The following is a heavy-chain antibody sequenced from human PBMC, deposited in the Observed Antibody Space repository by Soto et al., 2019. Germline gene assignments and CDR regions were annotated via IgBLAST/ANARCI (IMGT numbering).Heavy chain of an antibody. J-gene: IGHJ5*02. V-gene: IGHV4-34*01. CDR2: INHSGST. Sequence: SETLSLTCAVYGGSFSGYYWSWIRQPPGKGLEWIGEINHSGSTNYNPSLKSRVTITVDTSKNQFSLKLSSVTAADTAVYYCARVLPYYGSGSYFWFDPWGQGTLVTVSS. D-gene: IGHD3-10*01. CDR1: GGSFSGYY. CDR3: ARVLPYYGSGSYFWFDP.